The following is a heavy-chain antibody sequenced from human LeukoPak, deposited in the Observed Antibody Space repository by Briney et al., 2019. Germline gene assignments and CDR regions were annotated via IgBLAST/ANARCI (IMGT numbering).Heavy chain of an antibody. J-gene: IGHJ6*02. D-gene: IGHD3-22*01. Sequence: ASVKVSCKASGYTFTSYDINWVRQATGQGLEWMGWMNPNSGNTGYAQKFQGRVTMTRDTSINTAYMELSSLRSEDTAVYYCARVAYYYDRAGFYLNYYYGMDVWGQGTTVTASS. CDR1: GYTFTSYD. CDR2: MNPNSGNT. V-gene: IGHV1-8*01. CDR3: ARVAYYYDRAGFYLNYYYGMDV.